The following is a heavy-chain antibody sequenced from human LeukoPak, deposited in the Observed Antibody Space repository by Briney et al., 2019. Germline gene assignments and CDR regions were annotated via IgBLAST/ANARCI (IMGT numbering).Heavy chain of an antibody. CDR3: AREASGSYYQNDY. Sequence: ASVKVSCKASGYTFTSYDINWVRQATGQGLEWMGWMNPNSGNTGYAQKFQGRVTMTWNTSISTAYMELSSLRSEDTAVYYCAREASGSYYQNDYWGQGTLVTVSS. V-gene: IGHV1-8*01. J-gene: IGHJ4*02. CDR1: GYTFTSYD. D-gene: IGHD1-26*01. CDR2: MNPNSGNT.